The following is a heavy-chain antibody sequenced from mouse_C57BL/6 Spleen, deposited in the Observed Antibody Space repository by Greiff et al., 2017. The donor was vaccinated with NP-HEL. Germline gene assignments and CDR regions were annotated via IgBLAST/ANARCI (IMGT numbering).Heavy chain of an antibody. V-gene: IGHV1-69*01. D-gene: IGHD3-2*02. Sequence: QVQLQQPGAELVMPGASVKLSCKASGYTFTSYWMHWVKQRPGQGLEWIGEIYPSDSYTNYNQKFKGKSTLTVDKSSSTAYMQLSSLTSEDSAVYYGARPDSGYPSYYFDYWGQGTTLTVSS. CDR3: ARPDSGYPSYYFDY. CDR1: GYTFTSYW. J-gene: IGHJ2*01. CDR2: IYPSDSYT.